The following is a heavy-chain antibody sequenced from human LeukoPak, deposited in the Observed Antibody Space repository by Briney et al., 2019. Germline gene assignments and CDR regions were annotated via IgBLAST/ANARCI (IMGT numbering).Heavy chain of an antibody. CDR1: GFTFSSYS. CDR2: ISSSSSTI. CDR3: ARVLRYFDWLEGYYMDV. Sequence: GGSLRLSCAASGFTFSSYSMNWVRQAPGKGLEWVSYISSSSSTIYYADSVKGRFTISRDNAKNSLYLQMNSLRAEDMAVYYCARVLRYFDWLEGYYMDVWGKGTTVTVSS. J-gene: IGHJ6*03. V-gene: IGHV3-48*01. D-gene: IGHD3-9*01.